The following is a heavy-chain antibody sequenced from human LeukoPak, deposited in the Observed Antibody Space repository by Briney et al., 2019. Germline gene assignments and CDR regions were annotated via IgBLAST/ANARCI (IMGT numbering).Heavy chain of an antibody. CDR1: GITFSSHG. D-gene: IGHD3-10*01. CDR3: AKGGGRDIWYFDY. CDR2: VRYDGGDK. Sequence: PGGSLRLSCAASGITFSSHGIHWVRQAPGKVLEWVSFVRYDGGDKFYADSVKGRFTVSRDNSKNTLYLQLNSLRPEGTAVYYCAKGGGRDIWYFDYWGQGILVTVSS. J-gene: IGHJ4*02. V-gene: IGHV3-30*02.